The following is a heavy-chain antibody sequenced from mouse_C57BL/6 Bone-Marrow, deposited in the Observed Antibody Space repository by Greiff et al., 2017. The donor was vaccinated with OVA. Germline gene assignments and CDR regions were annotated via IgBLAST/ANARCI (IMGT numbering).Heavy chain of an antibody. CDR1: GYTFTSYG. D-gene: IGHD2-4*01. J-gene: IGHJ2*01. Sequence: QVQLKESGAELARPGASVKLSCKASGYTFTSYGISWVKQRTGQGLEWIGEIYPRSGNTYYNEKFKGKATLTADKSSSTAYMELRSLTSEDSAVYFCARNYDYDRGFDYWGQGTTLTVSS. CDR3: ARNYDYDRGFDY. CDR2: IYPRSGNT. V-gene: IGHV1-81*01.